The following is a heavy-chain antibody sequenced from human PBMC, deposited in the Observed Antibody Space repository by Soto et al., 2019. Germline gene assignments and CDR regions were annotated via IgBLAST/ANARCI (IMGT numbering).Heavy chain of an antibody. V-gene: IGHV4-34*01. J-gene: IGHJ4*02. CDR2: INHSGST. Sequence: PSETLSLTCAFYGWSFSGYYWSWIRQPPGKGLEWIGEINHSGSTNYNPSLKSRVTISVDTSKNQFSLKLSSVTAAATAVYYCARGREYYDFWSGYLFDDYWGQGTLVTVSS. D-gene: IGHD3-3*01. CDR1: GWSFSGYY. CDR3: ARGREYYDFWSGYLFDDY.